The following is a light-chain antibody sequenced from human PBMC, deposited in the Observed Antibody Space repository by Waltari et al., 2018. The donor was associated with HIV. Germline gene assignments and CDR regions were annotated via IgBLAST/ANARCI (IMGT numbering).Light chain of an antibody. Sequence: QSALAQPAYVSGSPGQAITISCTGTRSDVGGYNYVSWYQQYAGKAPKLMIYDVSNRPSGVSTRFSGSKSGNTASLTISGLQTEDEADYYCGSYTSSSTLVFGTGTKVTVL. CDR3: GSYTSSSTLV. CDR2: DVS. V-gene: IGLV2-14*01. J-gene: IGLJ1*01. CDR1: RSDVGGYNY.